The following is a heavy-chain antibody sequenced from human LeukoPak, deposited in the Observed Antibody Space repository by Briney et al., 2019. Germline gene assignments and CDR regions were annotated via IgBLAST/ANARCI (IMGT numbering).Heavy chain of an antibody. V-gene: IGHV5-51*01. CDR1: GSFFTSYW. D-gene: IGHD1-1*01. J-gene: IGHJ4*02. CDR2: IYPGDSDT. Sequence: GASLQISCEGSGSFFTSYWIGWVRPLPGKGLEWMGIIYPGDSDTRYSPSFQGQATISADKSISTAYLQWSSLKASDTAMYYCAGRTGTTSRLFDYWGQGTLVTVSS. CDR3: AGRTGTTSRLFDY.